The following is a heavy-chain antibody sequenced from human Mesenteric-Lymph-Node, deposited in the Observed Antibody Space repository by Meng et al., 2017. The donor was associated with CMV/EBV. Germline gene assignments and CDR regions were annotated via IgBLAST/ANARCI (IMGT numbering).Heavy chain of an antibody. D-gene: IGHD3-10*01. J-gene: IGHJ4*01. Sequence: SCKTSGYTFTDSYIHWVRQVPGKAFEWLGWINTNSGGIKYAQKFQDWVTMTRDTSISTAYIDLRGLKSDDTAVYYCTRDLDSRGTMDHWGQEPWSPSPQ. CDR2: INTNSGGI. V-gene: IGHV1-2*04. CDR3: TRDLDSRGTMDH. CDR1: GYTFTDSY.